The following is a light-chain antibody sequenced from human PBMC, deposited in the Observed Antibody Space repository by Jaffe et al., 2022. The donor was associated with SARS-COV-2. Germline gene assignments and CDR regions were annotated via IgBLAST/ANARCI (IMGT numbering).Light chain of an antibody. V-gene: IGKV1-33*01. CDR3: QQYDNVPYT. CDR1: QDISNY. Sequence: DIQMTQSPSSLSASVGDRVTITCQASQDISNYLSWYQQKPGKAPKLLIYDASNLETGVPSRFSGSASGTYFTFTISSLQPEDVATYYCQQYDNVPYTFGQGTKLEIK. CDR2: DAS. J-gene: IGKJ2*01.